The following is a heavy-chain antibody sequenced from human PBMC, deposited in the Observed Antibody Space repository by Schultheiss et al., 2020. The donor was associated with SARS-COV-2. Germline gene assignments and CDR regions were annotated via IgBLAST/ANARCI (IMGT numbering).Heavy chain of an antibody. D-gene: IGHD2-15*01. CDR3: ARPFSVMVAALWYFDY. Sequence: GGSLRLSCAASGFTFSSYAMSWVRQAPGKGLEWVAVIWYDGINKYYADSVKGRFTISRDNSKNTLYLQMNSLRAEDTAVYYCARPFSVMVAALWYFDYWGQGTLVTVSS. V-gene: IGHV3-33*08. CDR2: IWYDGINK. J-gene: IGHJ4*02. CDR1: GFTFSSYA.